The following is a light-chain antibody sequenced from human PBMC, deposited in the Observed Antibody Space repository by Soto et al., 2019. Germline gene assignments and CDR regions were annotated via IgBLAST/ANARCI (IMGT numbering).Light chain of an antibody. J-gene: IGKJ4*01. CDR1: QSINNY. CDR2: DAS. Sequence: EMVLTQSPATLSLSPGERATLSCRASQSINNYLIWYQQKPGQAPRLLIHDASSRATGIPARFSGSGSGTDFTLTISSLEPEDFAVYYCQQRRDWPLTFGGGTNVE. CDR3: QQRRDWPLT. V-gene: IGKV3-11*01.